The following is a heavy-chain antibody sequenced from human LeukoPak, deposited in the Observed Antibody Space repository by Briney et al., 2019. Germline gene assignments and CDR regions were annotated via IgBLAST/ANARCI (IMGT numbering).Heavy chain of an antibody. CDR2: FNPNSGDT. CDR3: AGVVGTGDH. D-gene: IGHD2-2*01. CDR1: GYTFTGYY. J-gene: IGHJ4*02. V-gene: IGHV1-2*02. Sequence: ASVKVSCKASGYTFTGYYLHWVRQAPGQGLEWMGWFNPNSGDTSFAQKFQGRVTTTRDTSISTAYMELSRLRSDDTAVYYCAGVVGTGDHWGQGTLVTGS.